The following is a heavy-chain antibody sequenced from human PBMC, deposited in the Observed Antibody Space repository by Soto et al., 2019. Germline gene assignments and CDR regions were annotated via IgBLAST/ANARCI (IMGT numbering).Heavy chain of an antibody. CDR3: AKDIRGSYLYGMDV. CDR1: GFTFDDYA. J-gene: IGHJ6*02. Sequence: PGGSLRLSCAASGFTFDDYAMHWVRQAPGKGLEWVSGISWNSGSIGYADSVKGRFTISRDNAKNSLYLQMNSLRAEDTALYYCAKDIRGSYLYGMDVWGQGTTVTVSS. V-gene: IGHV3-9*01. CDR2: ISWNSGSI. D-gene: IGHD3-16*02.